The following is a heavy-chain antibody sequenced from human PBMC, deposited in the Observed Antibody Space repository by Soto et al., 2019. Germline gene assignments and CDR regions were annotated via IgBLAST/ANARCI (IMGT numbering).Heavy chain of an antibody. D-gene: IGHD2-8*01. V-gene: IGHV3-30*03. CDR2: ISDDGVNK. CDR3: ARAREDLVLLVALDY. J-gene: IGHJ4*02. CDR1: GFRFSDYA. Sequence: VQLVESGGGVVQPGRSLRLSCAASGFRFSDYAMHWVRQAPGKGLEWVAVISDDGVNKYYLDSVKGRFTISRDNSKNTLYLQMNSLSTDDTAVYYCARAREDLVLLVALDYWGQGTLLTVSS.